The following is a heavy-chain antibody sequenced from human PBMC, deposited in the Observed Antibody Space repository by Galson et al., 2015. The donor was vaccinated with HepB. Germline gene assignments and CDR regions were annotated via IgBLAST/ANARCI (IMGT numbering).Heavy chain of an antibody. CDR2: IKTKTDGETT. CDR3: TSCRPLVGASNFDT. J-gene: IGHJ4*02. CDR1: GFSFSHAW. V-gene: IGHV3-15*07. Sequence: SLRLSCAASGFSFSHAWMNWVRQAPGKGLEWVGRIKTKTDGETTDYAAAVKGRFTVSRDDSKNTLYLLMNSLKTVDTAIYYCTSCRPLVGASNFDTWGRGALVTVSS. D-gene: IGHD1-26*01.